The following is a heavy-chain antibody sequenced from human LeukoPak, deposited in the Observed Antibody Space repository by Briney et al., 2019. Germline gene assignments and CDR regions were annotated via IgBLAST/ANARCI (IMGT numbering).Heavy chain of an antibody. Sequence: ASVKVSCKASGGTFSSYAISWVRQAPGQGLEWMGGIIPIFGTANYAQKFQGRATITADESTSTAYMELSSLRSEDTAVYFCARSLFRFLEWSYRSYYYYYMDVWGKGTTVTVSS. D-gene: IGHD3-3*01. CDR3: ARSLFRFLEWSYRSYYYYYMDV. CDR2: IIPIFGTA. J-gene: IGHJ6*03. CDR1: GGTFSSYA. V-gene: IGHV1-69*13.